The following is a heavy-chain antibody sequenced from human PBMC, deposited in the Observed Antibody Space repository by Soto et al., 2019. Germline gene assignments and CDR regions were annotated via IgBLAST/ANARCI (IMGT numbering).Heavy chain of an antibody. CDR3: ARDSNDFWSGYYYYYYYGMDV. Sequence: GGSLRLSCAASGFTFSSYAMHWVRQAPGKGLEWVSSISSSSSYIYYADSVKGRFTISRDNAKNSLYLQMNSLRAEDTAVYYCARDSNDFWSGYYYYYYYGMDVWGQGTTVTVSS. CDR1: GFTFSSYA. V-gene: IGHV3-21*01. CDR2: ISSSSSYI. J-gene: IGHJ6*02. D-gene: IGHD3-3*01.